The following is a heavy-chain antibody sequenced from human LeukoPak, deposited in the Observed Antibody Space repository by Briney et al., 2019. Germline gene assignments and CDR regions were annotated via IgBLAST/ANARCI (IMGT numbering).Heavy chain of an antibody. V-gene: IGHV4-30-4*01. J-gene: IGHJ4*02. CDR3: ARLNGAAVPRPPR. D-gene: IGHD6-13*01. CDR2: IYYSGST. Sequence: SETLSLTCTVSGGSISSGDYYWSWIRQPPGKGLEWIGYIYYSGSTYYNPSLKSRVTISVDTSKNQFSLKLSSVTAADTAVYYCARLNGAAVPRPPRWGQGTLVTVSS. CDR1: GGSISSGDYY.